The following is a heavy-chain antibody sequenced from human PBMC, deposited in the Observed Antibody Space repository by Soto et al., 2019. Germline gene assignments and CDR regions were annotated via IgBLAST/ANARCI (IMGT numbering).Heavy chain of an antibody. Sequence: QVQLVQSGAEVKKPGSSVKVSCKASGGTFSSYTISWVRQAPGQGLEWMGRIIPILGIANYAQKFQGRVTIPADKSTSTAYMEMSSLRSEDTAVYYCARDSPGSYYDTEGGMDVWGQGTTVTVSS. CDR2: IIPILGIA. V-gene: IGHV1-69*08. CDR1: GGTFSSYT. J-gene: IGHJ6*02. D-gene: IGHD3-22*01. CDR3: ARDSPGSYYDTEGGMDV.